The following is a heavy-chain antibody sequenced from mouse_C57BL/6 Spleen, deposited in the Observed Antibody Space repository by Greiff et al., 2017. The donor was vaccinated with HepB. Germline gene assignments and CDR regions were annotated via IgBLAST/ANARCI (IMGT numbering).Heavy chain of an antibody. CDR1: GYTFTSYW. CDR3: ERESDEGVDV. J-gene: IGHJ4*01. Sequence: QVQLQQPGAELVRPGSSVKLSCKASGYTFTSYWMDWVKQRPGQGLEWIGNIYPSDSETHYNQKFKDKATLTVDKSSSTAYMQLSSLTSEDSTVYYCERESDEGVDVWGQGTSVTVSS. V-gene: IGHV1-61*01. CDR2: IYPSDSET.